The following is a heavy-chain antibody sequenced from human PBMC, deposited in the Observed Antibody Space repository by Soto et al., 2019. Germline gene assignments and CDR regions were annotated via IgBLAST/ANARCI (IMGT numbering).Heavy chain of an antibody. J-gene: IGHJ6*02. CDR1: GFSFGEYF. Sequence: ASVKVSCKASGFSFGEYFMHWVRLAPGQGLEWMGIINPSGDSRNYAQKFQGRVTITRDTSTSTVYMDLSSLRYEDTAVYYCASVHTQHYRSPAARSLFPSCGHGTTATGS. D-gene: IGHD3-16*02. V-gene: IGHV1-46*01. CDR2: INPSGDSR. CDR3: ASVHTQHYRSPAARSLFPS.